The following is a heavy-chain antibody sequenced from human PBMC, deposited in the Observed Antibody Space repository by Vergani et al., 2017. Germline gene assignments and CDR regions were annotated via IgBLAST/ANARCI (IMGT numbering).Heavy chain of an antibody. CDR3: TLLSGYCSGGSCYHGGN. CDR2: ISAYNGNT. J-gene: IGHJ4*02. D-gene: IGHD2-15*01. CDR1: GYTFTSYD. V-gene: IGHV1-18*01. Sequence: QVQLVQSGAEVKKPGASVTVSCKASGYTFTSYDINWVRQAPGQGLEWMGWISAYNGNTNYAQKLQGRVTMTTDTSTSTAYMELRSLRSDDTAVYYCTLLSGYCSGGSCYHGGNWGQGTLVTVSS.